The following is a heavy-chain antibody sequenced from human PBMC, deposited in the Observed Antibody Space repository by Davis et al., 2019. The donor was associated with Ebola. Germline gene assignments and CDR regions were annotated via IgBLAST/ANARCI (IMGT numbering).Heavy chain of an antibody. J-gene: IGHJ4*02. V-gene: IGHV3-48*03. D-gene: IGHD3-10*01. CDR1: EFSFSTYV. CDR3: ARDAVWFGELFDY. CDR2: ISGSGSTI. Sequence: GESLKISCVASEFSFSTYVMSWVRQAPGKGLEWVSYISGSGSTIYYADSVKGRFTISRDNAKNSLYLQMNSLRAEDTAVYYCARDAVWFGELFDYWGQGTLVTVSS.